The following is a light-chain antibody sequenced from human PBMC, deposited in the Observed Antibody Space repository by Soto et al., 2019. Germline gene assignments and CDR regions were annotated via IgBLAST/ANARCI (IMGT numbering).Light chain of an antibody. CDR1: QSVTTR. Sequence: EIVLTQSPDTLSLSPRGSATLSCRASQSVTTRLAWYQQKPGQPPRLLISGASVRASGVPVRISGSGSGTDFPLTISRLEPEDFALYYCQQYGGSPITFGLGTRLEIK. CDR2: GAS. CDR3: QQYGGSPIT. J-gene: IGKJ5*01. V-gene: IGKV3-20*01.